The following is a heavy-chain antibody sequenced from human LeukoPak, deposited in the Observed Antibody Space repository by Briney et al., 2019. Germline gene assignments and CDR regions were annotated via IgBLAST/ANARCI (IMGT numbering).Heavy chain of an antibody. CDR3: ARDSRRDGYNLDY. J-gene: IGHJ4*02. V-gene: IGHV4-39*02. CDR1: GDSISSSDYY. CDR2: IYYSGST. D-gene: IGHD5-24*01. Sequence: SETLSLTCTVSGDSISSSDYYWGWIRQPPGKGLEWIGCIYYSGSTYYTPSLKSRVTISVDTSKTQFSLKLSSVTAADTAVYYCARDSRRDGYNLDYWGRGTLVTVSS.